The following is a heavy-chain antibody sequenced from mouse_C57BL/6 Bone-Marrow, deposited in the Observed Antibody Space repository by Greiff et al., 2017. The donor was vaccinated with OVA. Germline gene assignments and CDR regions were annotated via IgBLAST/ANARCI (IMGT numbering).Heavy chain of an antibody. J-gene: IGHJ1*03. CDR1: GYAFSSSW. CDR3: ATYGNWYFDV. D-gene: IGHD2-1*01. Sequence: QVQLQQSGPELVKPGASVKISCKASGYAFSSSWMNWVKQRPGKGLEWIGRIYPGDGDTNYNGKFKGKATLTADKSSSTAYMQLSSLTSEDSAVCFCATYGNWYFDVWGTGTTVTVSS. CDR2: IYPGDGDT. V-gene: IGHV1-82*01.